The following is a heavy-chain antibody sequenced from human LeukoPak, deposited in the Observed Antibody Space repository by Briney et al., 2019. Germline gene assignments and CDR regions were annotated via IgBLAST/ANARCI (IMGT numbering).Heavy chain of an antibody. D-gene: IGHD1-1*01. Sequence: SETLSLTCNVSGVSVSSYYWSWIRQSAGKGLEWIGQIDTLGSTDYNPSLKSRVTMSVDTSTNQIFLNLRSVTAADTAVYYCARDEELDKWGQGTLVTVSS. CDR1: GVSVSSYY. CDR3: ARDEELDK. V-gene: IGHV4-4*07. CDR2: IDTLGST. J-gene: IGHJ4*02.